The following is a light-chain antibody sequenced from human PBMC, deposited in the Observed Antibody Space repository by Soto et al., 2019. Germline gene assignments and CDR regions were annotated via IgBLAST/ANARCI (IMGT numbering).Light chain of an antibody. Sequence: QSALTQPASVSGSPGQSITISCTGSSSDVGDYKYVSWYQQHPDKAPKLLIYVNSNRPSGVSNRFSGSKSGNTASLTISGLQAEDEADYYCSSYTSSDTPYVFGTGTKLIVL. V-gene: IGLV2-14*01. J-gene: IGLJ1*01. CDR1: SSDVGDYKY. CDR3: SSYTSSDTPYV. CDR2: VNS.